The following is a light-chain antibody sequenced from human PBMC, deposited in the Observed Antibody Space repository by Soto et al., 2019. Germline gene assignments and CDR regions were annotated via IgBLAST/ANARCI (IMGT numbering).Light chain of an antibody. J-gene: IGKJ2*01. CDR1: QSISSY. CDR3: LQTDSVPYT. Sequence: DIQMTQSPSSLSASVGDRVTLTCRASQSISSYLNWYQLKPGRPPKLLIYFASSLQAGVPSRFSGAGSETDFTITITDLQPEDFPSYFCLQTDSVPYTFGQGT. CDR2: FAS. V-gene: IGKV1-39*01.